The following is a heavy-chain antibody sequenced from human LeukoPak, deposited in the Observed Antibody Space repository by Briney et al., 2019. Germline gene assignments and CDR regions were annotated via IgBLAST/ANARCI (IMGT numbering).Heavy chain of an antibody. J-gene: IGHJ6*03. CDR3: ARDHRSDSSSWSRYYYYCYMDV. V-gene: IGHV4-39*07. CDR2: IYYSGST. D-gene: IGHD6-13*01. Sequence: ASETLSLTRTVSGGSISSSSYYWGWIRQPPGKGLEWIGSIYYSGSTYYNPSLKSRVTMSVDTSKNQFSLKLSSVTAADTAVYYCARDHRSDSSSWSRYYYYCYMDVWGKGTTVTVSS. CDR1: GGSISSSSYY.